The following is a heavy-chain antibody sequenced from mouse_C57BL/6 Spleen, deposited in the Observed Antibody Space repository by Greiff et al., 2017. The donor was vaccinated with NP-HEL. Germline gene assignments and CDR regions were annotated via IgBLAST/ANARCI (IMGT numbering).Heavy chain of an antibody. J-gene: IGHJ4*01. CDR2: IDPETGGT. V-gene: IGHV1-15*01. Sequence: LQESGAELVRPGASVTLSCKASGYTFTDYEMHWVKQTPVHGLEWIGAIDPETGGTAYNQKFKGKAILTADKSSSTAYMELRSLTSEDSAVYYCTRERDTMITTRAMDYWGQGTSVTVSS. CDR1: GYTFTDYE. D-gene: IGHD2-4*01. CDR3: TRERDTMITTRAMDY.